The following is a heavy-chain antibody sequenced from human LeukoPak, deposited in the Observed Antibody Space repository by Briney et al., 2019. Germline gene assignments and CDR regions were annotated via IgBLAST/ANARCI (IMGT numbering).Heavy chain of an antibody. CDR2: ITGSGSRT. V-gene: IGHV3-64*02. Sequence: PGGSLRLSCAASGFTFSTYGMHWVRQAPGKGLEYVSAITGSGSRTYYADSVKGSFTISRDNSKNTLYLQMGSLRAEDMAVYYCTRGGAAVGTGGNDYWGQGTLVTVSS. CDR1: GFTFSTYG. D-gene: IGHD6-13*01. J-gene: IGHJ4*02. CDR3: TRGGAAVGTGGNDY.